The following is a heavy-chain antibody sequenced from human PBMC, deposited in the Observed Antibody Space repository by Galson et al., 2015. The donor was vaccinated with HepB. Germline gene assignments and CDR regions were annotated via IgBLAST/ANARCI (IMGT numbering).Heavy chain of an antibody. CDR1: GFTFSSYG. Sequence: SLRLSCAASGFTFSSYGMHWVRQAPGKGLEWVAVISYDGSNKYYADSVKGRFTISRDNSKNTLYLQMNSLRAEDTAVYYCAGSSGWDFWFLQHWGQGTLVTASS. J-gene: IGHJ1*01. D-gene: IGHD6-19*01. CDR2: ISYDGSNK. CDR3: AGSSGWDFWFLQH. V-gene: IGHV3-30*19.